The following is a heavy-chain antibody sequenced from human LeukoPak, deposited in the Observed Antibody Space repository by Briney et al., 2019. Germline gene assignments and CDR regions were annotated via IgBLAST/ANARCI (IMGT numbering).Heavy chain of an antibody. CDR1: GYTFTGYY. CDR3: ARSTRRLGYCSSTSCYGGDF. CDR2: INPNSGGT. Sequence: GASVKVSCKASGYTFTGYYMHWVRQAPGQGLEWMGWINPNSGGTNCAQKFQGRVTRTRDTSISTAYMELSRLRSDDTAVYYCARSTRRLGYCSSTSCYGGDFWGQGTLVTVSS. J-gene: IGHJ4*02. V-gene: IGHV1-2*02. D-gene: IGHD2-2*01.